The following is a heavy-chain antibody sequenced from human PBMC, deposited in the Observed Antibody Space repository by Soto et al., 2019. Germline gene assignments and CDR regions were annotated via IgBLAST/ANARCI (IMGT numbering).Heavy chain of an antibody. V-gene: IGHV4-39*01. CDR1: GGSISSSSYY. Sequence: SETLSLTCTVSGGSISSSSYYWGWIRQPPGKGLEWIGSIYYSGSTYYNPSLKSRVTISVDTSKNQFSLKLSSVTAADTAVYYCARHTSATSLSDHWGQGTLVTVSS. CDR3: ARHTSATSLSDH. J-gene: IGHJ4*02. CDR2: IYYSGST.